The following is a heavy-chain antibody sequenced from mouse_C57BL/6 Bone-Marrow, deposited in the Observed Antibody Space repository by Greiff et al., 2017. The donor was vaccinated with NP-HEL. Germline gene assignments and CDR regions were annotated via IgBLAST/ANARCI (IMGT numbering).Heavy chain of an antibody. CDR1: GYTFTSYW. CDR2: IDPSDSYT. J-gene: IGHJ1*03. Sequence: VQLQQPGAELVMPGASVKLSCKASGYTFTSYWMHWVKQRPGQGLEWIGEIDPSDSYTNYNQKFKGKSTLTVDKSSSTAYMQLSSLTSEDSAVYYCASSRSFWYFDDWGTGTTVTVSS. V-gene: IGHV1-69*01. CDR3: ASSRSFWYFDD.